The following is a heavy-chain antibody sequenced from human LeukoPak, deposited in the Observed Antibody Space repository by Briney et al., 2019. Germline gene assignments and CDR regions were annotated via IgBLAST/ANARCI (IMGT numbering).Heavy chain of an antibody. Sequence: SETLSLTCAVYGGSFSGYYWSWIRQPPGKGLEWIGEINHSGSTNYNPSLKSRVTISVDTSKNQFSLKLSSVTAADTAVYYCASGYSAVWYWGQGTLVTVSS. D-gene: IGHD3-16*01. V-gene: IGHV4-34*01. CDR1: GGSFSGYY. CDR3: ASGYSAVWY. J-gene: IGHJ4*02. CDR2: INHSGST.